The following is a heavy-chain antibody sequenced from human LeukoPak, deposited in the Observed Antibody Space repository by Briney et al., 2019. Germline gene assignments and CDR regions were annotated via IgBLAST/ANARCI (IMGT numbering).Heavy chain of an antibody. CDR2: IIPIFGTA. CDR1: GGTFSSYA. J-gene: IGHJ4*02. Sequence: SVKVSCKASGGTFSSYAISWVRQAPGHGLEWMGVIIPIFGTANYAQKFQGRVTITADESTSTAYMELSSLRSEDTAVYYCAREGYYDSSGYYPFDYWGQGTLVTVSS. CDR3: AREGYYDSSGYYPFDY. D-gene: IGHD3-22*01. V-gene: IGHV1-69*13.